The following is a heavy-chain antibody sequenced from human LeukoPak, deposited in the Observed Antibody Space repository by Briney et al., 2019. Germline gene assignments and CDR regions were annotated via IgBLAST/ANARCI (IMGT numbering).Heavy chain of an antibody. CDR3: ARAARPGYYYFYGMDV. D-gene: IGHD1-14*01. CDR2: ISTSSSII. J-gene: IGHJ6*02. Sequence: PGGSLRLSCIASGFTFSSYWMHWVRQAPGKGLEWVSYISTSSSIIYYADPVKGRFTISRDNAKKSLYLQVNSLRAEDTAVYYCARAARPGYYYFYGMDVWGQGTTVTVSS. V-gene: IGHV3-48*04. CDR1: GFTFSSYW.